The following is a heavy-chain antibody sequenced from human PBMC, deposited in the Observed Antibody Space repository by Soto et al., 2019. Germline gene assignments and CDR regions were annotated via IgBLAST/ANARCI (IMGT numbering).Heavy chain of an antibody. V-gene: IGHV4-31*03. Sequence: QVQLQESGPGLVKPSQTLSLTCTVSGSSISSGGYYWSWIRPHPGQGLEWIGYIYYSGSTYYNPSLKRRVTIAVDTSKNQFSLKLSSVTAADTAVYYCARDRNLNAAAGTYYYYGMDVWGQGTTVTVSS. CDR1: GSSISSGGYY. D-gene: IGHD6-13*01. CDR2: IYYSGST. CDR3: ARDRNLNAAAGTYYYYGMDV. J-gene: IGHJ6*02.